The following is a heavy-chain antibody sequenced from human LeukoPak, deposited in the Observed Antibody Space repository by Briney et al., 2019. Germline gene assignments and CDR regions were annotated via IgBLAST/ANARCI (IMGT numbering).Heavy chain of an antibody. D-gene: IGHD3-22*01. CDR2: INPDSGGT. Sequence: ASLKVSCKASGYTFTGYHMHWVRQAPGQGLEWMGWINPDSGGTDYAQKFQGRVTITADKSTSTAYMELSSLRSEDTAVYYCARAPYYYDSSGYYYRKWGQGTLVTVSS. CDR3: ARAPYYYDSSGYYYRK. CDR1: GYTFTGYH. V-gene: IGHV1-2*02. J-gene: IGHJ4*02.